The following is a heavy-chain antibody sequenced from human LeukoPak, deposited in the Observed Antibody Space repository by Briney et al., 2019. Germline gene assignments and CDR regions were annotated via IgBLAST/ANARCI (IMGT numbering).Heavy chain of an antibody. D-gene: IGHD3-3*01. V-gene: IGHV3-15*01. Sequence: KAGGSLRLSCAVSGLTFSNAWMSWVRQAPGKELEWVGRILSKIGGETREYAASVKGRFIISRDDSRDTVYLQMNSLRTEDTAVYYCTCRSKEWLFGYWGQGTLVTVSS. CDR1: GLTFSNAW. CDR2: ILSKIGGETR. J-gene: IGHJ4*02. CDR3: TCRSKEWLFGY.